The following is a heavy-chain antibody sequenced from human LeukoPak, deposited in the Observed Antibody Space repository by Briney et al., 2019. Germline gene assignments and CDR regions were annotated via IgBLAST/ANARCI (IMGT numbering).Heavy chain of an antibody. CDR1: GFSLTDYA. V-gene: IGHV3-21*01. CDR3: ARRSGSPFDY. CDR2: ISSSGNYI. D-gene: IGHD1-26*01. Sequence: PGGSLRLSCEVFGFSLTDYAINWVRQAPGKGLEWLSSISSSGNYIYYLDSVKGRFSISRDTSKNSVYLRMSSLSAEDTAVYYCARRSGSPFDYWGRGALVTVSS. J-gene: IGHJ4*02.